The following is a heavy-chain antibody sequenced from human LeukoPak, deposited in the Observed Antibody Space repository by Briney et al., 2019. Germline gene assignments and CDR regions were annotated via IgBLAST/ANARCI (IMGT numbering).Heavy chain of an antibody. CDR2: IYYSGST. CDR1: GGSISSYY. V-gene: IGHV4-59*01. Sequence: ASETLSLTCTVSGGSISSYYWSWIRQPPGKGLEWIGYIYYSGSTNYNPSLKSRVTISVDTSKNQFSLKLSSVTAADTAVYYCRRGRGSSSWLFDYWGQGTLVTVSS. D-gene: IGHD6-13*01. J-gene: IGHJ4*02. CDR3: RRGRGSSSWLFDY.